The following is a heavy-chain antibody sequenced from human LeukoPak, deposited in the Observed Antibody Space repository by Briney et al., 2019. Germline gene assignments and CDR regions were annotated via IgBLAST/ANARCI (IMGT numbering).Heavy chain of an antibody. CDR3: AKEDYSNYVDY. J-gene: IGHJ4*02. Sequence: GGSLRLSCTASGFTFTSSWMNWVRQAPGKGLEWVAHIRSDGSNKFYADSVKGRFTISRDTSKNTLYLQMNSLRPEDTSVYYCAKEDYSNYVDYWGQGTLVTVSS. CDR1: GFTFTSSW. D-gene: IGHD4-11*01. V-gene: IGHV3-30*02. CDR2: IRSDGSNK.